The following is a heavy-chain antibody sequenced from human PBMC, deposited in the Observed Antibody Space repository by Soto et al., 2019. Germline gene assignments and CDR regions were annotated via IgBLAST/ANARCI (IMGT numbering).Heavy chain of an antibody. CDR3: ARAVYYDSSGSYDY. J-gene: IGHJ4*02. CDR1: GGSVSSGSYY. CDR2: IYYSGST. V-gene: IGHV4-61*01. Sequence: PSETLSLTCTVSGGSVSSGSYYWSWIRQPPGKGLEWIGYIYYSGSTNYNPSLKSRVTISVDTSKNQFSLKLSSVTAADTAVYYCARAVYYDSSGSYDYWGQGXLVTVYS. D-gene: IGHD3-22*01.